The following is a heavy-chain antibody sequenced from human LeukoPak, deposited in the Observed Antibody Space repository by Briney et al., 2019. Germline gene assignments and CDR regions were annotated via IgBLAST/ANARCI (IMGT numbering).Heavy chain of an antibody. J-gene: IGHJ4*02. CDR3: ARDTAGFDY. D-gene: IGHD5-18*01. CDR2: INHGGST. Sequence: SETLSLTCVVYGGSFSDYYWSWIRQPPGKGLQWIGEINHGGSTNYNPSLKSRVTISVDTSKNHFSLKLSAVTAADTAVYYRARDTAGFDYWGQGTLVTVSS. CDR1: GGSFSDYY. V-gene: IGHV4-34*01.